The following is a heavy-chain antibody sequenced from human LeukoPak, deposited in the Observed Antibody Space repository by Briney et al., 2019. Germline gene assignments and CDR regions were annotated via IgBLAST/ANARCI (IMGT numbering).Heavy chain of an antibody. CDR3: ARHSTSRGLDY. CDR1: GDSISSSTYY. V-gene: IGHV4-39*01. J-gene: IGHJ4*02. D-gene: IGHD6-19*01. Sequence: SETLSLTCTVSGDSISSSTYYWDWIRQPPGKGLEWIAAIYYSGTTYYKPSLKSRVTISIDTSKNQFSLKLTSLTAAETAVYYCARHSTSRGLDYWGQGTLVTVSS. CDR2: IYYSGTT.